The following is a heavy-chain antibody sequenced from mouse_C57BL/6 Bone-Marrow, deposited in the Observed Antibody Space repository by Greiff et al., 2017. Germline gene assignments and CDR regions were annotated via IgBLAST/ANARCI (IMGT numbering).Heavy chain of an antibody. J-gene: IGHJ2*01. CDR1: GYTFTSYG. Sequence: QVQLQQSGAELARPGASVKLSCKASGYTFTSYGISWVKQRTGQGLEWIGEIYPRSGNTYYNEKFKGKATLTADKSSSTAYMELRSLTSEDSAVYFGAREGNLLLRWYFDYWGQGTTLTVSS. V-gene: IGHV1-81*01. CDR2: IYPRSGNT. CDR3: AREGNLLLRWYFDY. D-gene: IGHD1-1*01.